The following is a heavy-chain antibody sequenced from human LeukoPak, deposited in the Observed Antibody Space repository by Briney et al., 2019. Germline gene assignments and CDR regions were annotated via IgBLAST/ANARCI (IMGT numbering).Heavy chain of an antibody. CDR2: INHSGST. CDR3: ARVSSGWPSDEY. CDR1: GGSFSGYY. D-gene: IGHD6-19*01. V-gene: IGHV4-34*01. Sequence: KPSETLSLTCAVYGGSFSGYYWSWIRQPPGKGLEWIGEINHSGSTNYNPSLKSRVTISVDTSKNQFSLKLSSVTAADTAVYYCARVSSGWPSDEYWGQGTLVTVSS. J-gene: IGHJ4*02.